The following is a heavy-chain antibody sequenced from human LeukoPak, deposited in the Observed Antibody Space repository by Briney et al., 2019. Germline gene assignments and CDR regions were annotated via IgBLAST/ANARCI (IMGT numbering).Heavy chain of an antibody. D-gene: IGHD1-26*01. Sequence: GGSLRLSCAASGFTFSSYSMNWVRQAPGKGLEWVSSISSSSSYIYYADSLKGRFTISKDNSKNTLYLQMNSLRAEDTAVYYCAKDHTVGATFGVYFDYWGQGTLVTVSS. CDR1: GFTFSSYS. CDR2: ISSSSSYI. J-gene: IGHJ4*02. CDR3: AKDHTVGATFGVYFDY. V-gene: IGHV3-21*04.